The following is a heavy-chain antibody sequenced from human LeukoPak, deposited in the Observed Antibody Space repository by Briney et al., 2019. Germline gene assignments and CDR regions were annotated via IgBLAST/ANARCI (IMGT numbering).Heavy chain of an antibody. Sequence: GGSLRLSCAASGFTFSSYAMSWVRQAPGKGLEWVSGISGSGGSTYYADSVKGRFTISRDDAKNSLYLQMNILRAEDTALYYCAREGHYYFDYWGQGTLVTVSS. V-gene: IGHV3-23*01. J-gene: IGHJ4*02. CDR1: GFTFSSYA. CDR2: ISGSGGST. CDR3: AREGHYYFDY.